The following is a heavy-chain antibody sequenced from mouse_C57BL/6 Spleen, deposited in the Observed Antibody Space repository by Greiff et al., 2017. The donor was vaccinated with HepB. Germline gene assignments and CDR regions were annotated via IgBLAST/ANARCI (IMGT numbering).Heavy chain of an antibody. CDR1: GYAFSSYW. CDR2: IYPGDGNT. CDR3: ASSWMTNEGSWFAY. D-gene: IGHD2-13*01. J-gene: IGHJ3*01. Sequence: QVHVKQSGAELVKPGASVKISCKASGYAFSSYWMNWVKQRPGKGLEWIGQIYPGDGNTNYNGKFKGKATLTADKSSSTAYMQLSSLASEDSAVYFCASSWMTNEGSWFAYWGQGTLVTVSA. V-gene: IGHV1-80*01.